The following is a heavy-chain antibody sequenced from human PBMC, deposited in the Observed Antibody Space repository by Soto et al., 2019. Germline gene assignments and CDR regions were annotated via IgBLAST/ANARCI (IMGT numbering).Heavy chain of an antibody. J-gene: IGHJ4*02. CDR1: GGSITSYK. CDR3: AREWSAFDS. D-gene: IGHD2-15*01. V-gene: IGHV4-59*01. CDR2: MYSSGSS. Sequence: SETLSLTCTVSGGSITSYKWSWIRQSPGKGLEWIAYMYSSGSSDYNPSLKGRVTISMDTSKNQYSLKLNSATAADTAVYSCAREWSAFDSWGQGILVTVSS.